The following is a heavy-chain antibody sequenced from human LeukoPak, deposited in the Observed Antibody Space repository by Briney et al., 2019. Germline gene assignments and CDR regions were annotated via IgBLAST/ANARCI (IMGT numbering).Heavy chain of an antibody. Sequence: GGSLRLSCAASGFTFSSYPMYWVRQAPGKGLEWAAGISYDGTKKYYADFVKGRFTISRDNSKNTVYIQINSLRGDDTAVYYCARGSRGSDYWGQGTLVIVSS. CDR2: ISYDGTKK. V-gene: IGHV3-30-3*01. J-gene: IGHJ4*02. CDR3: ARGSRGSDY. CDR1: GFTFSSYP.